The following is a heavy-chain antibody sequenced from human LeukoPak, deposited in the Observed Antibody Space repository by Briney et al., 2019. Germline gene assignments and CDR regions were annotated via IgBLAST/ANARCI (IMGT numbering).Heavy chain of an antibody. CDR3: ARAIDYYYYMDV. CDR2: INPNSGGT. V-gene: IGHV1-2*02. CDR1: GYTFTGYY. Sequence: GASVKVSCKASGYTFTGYYMHWVRQAPGQGLEWMGWINPNSGGTNYAQKFQGRVTMTRDTSIGTAYMELSRLRSDDTAVYYCARAIDYYYYMDVWGKGTTVTVSS. J-gene: IGHJ6*03.